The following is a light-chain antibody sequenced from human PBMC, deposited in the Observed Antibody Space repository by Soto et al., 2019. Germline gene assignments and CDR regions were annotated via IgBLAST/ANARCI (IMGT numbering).Light chain of an antibody. Sequence: DLPMTQSPSSLSASVGDRVTITCRASQSISSYLNWYQQKPGKAPKLLIYAASSLQRGVPSRFSGSGSGTDFTLTISSLQPEDFATYYCQQSYSTPRTFGQGTKVEIK. J-gene: IGKJ1*01. V-gene: IGKV1-39*01. CDR1: QSISSY. CDR2: AAS. CDR3: QQSYSTPRT.